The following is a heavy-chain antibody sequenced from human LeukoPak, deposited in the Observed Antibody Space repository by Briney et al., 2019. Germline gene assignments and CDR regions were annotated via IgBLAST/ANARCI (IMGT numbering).Heavy chain of an antibody. D-gene: IGHD7-27*01. CDR3: ARDGEGDEGWDY. V-gene: IGHV4-59*01. CDR2: IYYSGST. Sequence: SETLSLTCTVSGGSISSYYWSWIRQPPGKGLEWIGYIYYSGSTNYNPFLKSRVTISVDTSKNQVSLRLSSVTAADTAVYYCARDGEGDEGWDYWGQGTLVTVSS. CDR1: GGSISSYY. J-gene: IGHJ4*02.